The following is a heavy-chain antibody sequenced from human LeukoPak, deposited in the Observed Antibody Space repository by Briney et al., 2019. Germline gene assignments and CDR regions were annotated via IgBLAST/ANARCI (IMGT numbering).Heavy chain of an antibody. J-gene: IGHJ4*02. CDR3: ARDSYDSDY. D-gene: IGHD5-18*01. Sequence: ASVKVSCKASGYTFSSYHVHWVRQAPGQGLEWMGKITPSDGSTTYAQNFQDRVIMTRDTSSSTVYMQLSSLRSEDTAVYYCARDSYDSDYWGQGTLVTVSS. CDR2: ITPSDGST. V-gene: IGHV1-46*01. CDR1: GYTFSSYH.